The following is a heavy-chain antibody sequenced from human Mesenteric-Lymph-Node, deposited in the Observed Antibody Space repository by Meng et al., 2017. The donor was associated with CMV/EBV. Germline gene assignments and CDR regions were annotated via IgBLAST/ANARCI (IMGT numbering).Heavy chain of an antibody. D-gene: IGHD5-18*01. CDR3: ARDQVDTAMLYYFDY. Sequence: GESLKISCAASGFSFSSYWMSWVRHAPGKGLEWVSFISSSGGYILYADSVKGRFTISRDNAKNSVYLQMNSLRGEDTAVYYCARDQVDTAMLYYFDYWGQGTLVTVSS. J-gene: IGHJ4*02. V-gene: IGHV3-21*01. CDR1: GFSFSSYW. CDR2: ISSSGGYI.